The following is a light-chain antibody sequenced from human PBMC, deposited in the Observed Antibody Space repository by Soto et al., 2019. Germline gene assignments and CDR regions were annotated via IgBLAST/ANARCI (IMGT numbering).Light chain of an antibody. CDR1: QSISTW. J-gene: IGKJ1*01. CDR3: QDYNSWT. CDR2: KAS. V-gene: IGKV1-5*03. Sequence: DIQMTQSPSTLSASVGDRVTITCRASQSISTWLSWYQQKPGKALKVLIYKASNLQSGVSSRFSGSGSGTEFTLTISSLQPDDFATYYCQDYNSWTFGQGTKVDIK.